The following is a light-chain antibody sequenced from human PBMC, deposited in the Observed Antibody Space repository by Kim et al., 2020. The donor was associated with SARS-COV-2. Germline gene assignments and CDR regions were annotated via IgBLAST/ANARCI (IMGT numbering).Light chain of an antibody. V-gene: IGKV1-39*01. CDR2: AAS. J-gene: IGKJ3*01. CDR3: QQSYTTPIFT. CDR1: QSISSY. Sequence: SVGDRVTITCRASQSISSYLNWYQQKPGKAPKLLIYAASSLQSGVPSRFSGSGSGTDFTLTISSLQPEDFATYYCQQSYTTPIFTFGPGTKVDIK.